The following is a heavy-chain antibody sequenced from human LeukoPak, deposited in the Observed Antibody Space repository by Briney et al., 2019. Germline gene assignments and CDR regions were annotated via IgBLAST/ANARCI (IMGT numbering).Heavy chain of an antibody. V-gene: IGHV3-21*01. CDR1: GFTFSSYS. CDR2: ISSSSYI. CDR3: ARDSSGWSPLYYYYGMDV. J-gene: IGHJ6*02. D-gene: IGHD6-19*01. Sequence: GGSLRLSCAASGFTFSSYSMNWVRQAPGKGLEWVSSISSSSYIYYADSVKGRFTISRDNAKNSLYLQMNSLRAEDTAVYYCARDSSGWSPLYYYYGMDVWGQGTTVTVSS.